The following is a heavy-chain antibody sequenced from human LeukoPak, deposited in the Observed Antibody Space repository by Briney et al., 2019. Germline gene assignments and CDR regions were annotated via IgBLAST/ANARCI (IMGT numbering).Heavy chain of an antibody. CDR3: ARAYDFWSGYYRACFDY. CDR2: ISPYNGNT. Sequence: ASVKVSCKASGYTFTSYGISWVRQAPGQGLEWMGWISPYNGNTNYAQKLQGRVTMTTDTSTSTAYMELRSLRSDDTAVYYCARAYDFWSGYYRACFDYWGQGTMVTVSS. CDR1: GYTFTSYG. J-gene: IGHJ4*02. V-gene: IGHV1-18*01. D-gene: IGHD3-3*01.